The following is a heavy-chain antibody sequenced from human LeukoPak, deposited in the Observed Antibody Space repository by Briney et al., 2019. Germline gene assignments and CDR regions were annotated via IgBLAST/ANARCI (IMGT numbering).Heavy chain of an antibody. Sequence: SETLSLTCTVSGGSMNNYYWSWVRQPPGKGLEWIGYVYYSGSTNYNPSLKSRVTISVDTSKNQFSLKLSSVSAADTAVYYCAIVPLSKRTYPFDSWGQGTLVTVSS. CDR2: VYYSGST. CDR3: AIVPLSKRTYPFDS. V-gene: IGHV4-59*01. J-gene: IGHJ4*02. CDR1: GGSMNNYY. D-gene: IGHD3-16*02.